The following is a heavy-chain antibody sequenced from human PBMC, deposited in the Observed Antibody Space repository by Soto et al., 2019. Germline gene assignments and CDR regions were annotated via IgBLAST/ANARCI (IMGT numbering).Heavy chain of an antibody. CDR2: ISAYNGNT. D-gene: IGHD3-22*01. Sequence: GASVKVSCKASGYTFTSYGISWVRQAPGQGLEWMGWISAYNGNTNYAQKLQGRVTMTTDTSTSTAYMELRSLRSDDTAVYYCARGRTYYYDSSGYDRGAFDIWGQGTMVTVSS. CDR3: ARGRTYYYDSSGYDRGAFDI. CDR1: GYTFTSYG. V-gene: IGHV1-18*01. J-gene: IGHJ3*02.